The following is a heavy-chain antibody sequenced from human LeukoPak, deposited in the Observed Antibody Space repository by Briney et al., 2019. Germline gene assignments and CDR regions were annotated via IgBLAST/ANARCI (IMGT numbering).Heavy chain of an antibody. D-gene: IGHD6-13*01. V-gene: IGHV3-33*01. J-gene: IGHJ4*02. CDR3: ARDLSSPRLLDY. CDR2: IWYDGSNK. Sequence: GGSLRLSCAASGSTFGSYGMHWVRQAPGKGLEWVAVIWYDGSNKYYADSVKGRFTISRDNSKNTLYLQMNSLRAEDTAVYYCARDLSSPRLLDYWGQGTLVTVSS. CDR1: GSTFGSYG.